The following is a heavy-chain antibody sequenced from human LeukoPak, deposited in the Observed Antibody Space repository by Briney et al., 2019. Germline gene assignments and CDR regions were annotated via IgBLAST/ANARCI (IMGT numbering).Heavy chain of an antibody. J-gene: IGHJ4*02. V-gene: IGHV3-7*01. CDR3: AKEANHCSSRHYDY. CDR1: GFTFSSYW. D-gene: IGHD1-14*01. CDR2: IKQDGTEK. Sequence: GGSLRLSCAASGFTFSSYWMSWVRQAPGKGLEWLANIKQDGTEKNYLNSVKGRFTISRDNAKNSLFLQMNSLRAEDTAVYYCAKEANHCSSRHYDYWGQGILVTVSS.